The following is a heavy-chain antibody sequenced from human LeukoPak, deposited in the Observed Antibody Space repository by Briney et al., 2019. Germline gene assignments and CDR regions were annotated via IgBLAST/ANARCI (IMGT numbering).Heavy chain of an antibody. CDR1: GFTFSSYA. D-gene: IGHD4-17*01. CDR3: AKVFYFQHDCGYYFDY. Sequence: GGSLRLSCAASGFTFSSYAMSWVRQAPGKGLEWVSAISGSGGSTYYADSVKGRFTISRDNSKNTLYLQMNSLRAEDTAVYYCAKVFYFQHDCGYYFDYWGQGTLVTVSS. CDR2: ISGSGGST. V-gene: IGHV3-23*01. J-gene: IGHJ4*02.